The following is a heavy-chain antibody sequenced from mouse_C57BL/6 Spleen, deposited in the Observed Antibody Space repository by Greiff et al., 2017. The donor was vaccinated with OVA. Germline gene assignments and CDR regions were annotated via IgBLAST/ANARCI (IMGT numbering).Heavy chain of an antibody. D-gene: IGHD1-1*01. V-gene: IGHV3-6*01. CDR1: GYSITSGYY. CDR2: ISYDGSN. J-gene: IGHJ3*01. Sequence: EVKLQESGPGLVKPSQSLSLTCSVTGYSITSGYYWNWIRQFPGNKLEWMGYISYDGSNNYNPSLKNPISITRDTSKNQFFLKVNSVNTEDTATYNCAREENYGSIVAYWGQGTLVTVSA. CDR3: AREENYGSIVAY.